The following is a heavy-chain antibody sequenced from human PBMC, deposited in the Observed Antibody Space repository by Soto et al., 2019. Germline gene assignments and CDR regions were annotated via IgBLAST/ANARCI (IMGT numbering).Heavy chain of an antibody. J-gene: IGHJ6*02. CDR2: IIPIFGTA. D-gene: IGHD6-6*01. V-gene: IGHV1-69*01. CDR3: AREPYSSSGDYGMDV. Sequence: QVQLVQSGAEVKKPGSSVKVSCKASGGTFSSYAISWARQAPGQGLEWMGGIIPIFGTANYAQKFQGRVTITADESTSTADRELSSLRSEDTAVYYCAREPYSSSGDYGMDVWGQGTTVTVSS. CDR1: GGTFSSYA.